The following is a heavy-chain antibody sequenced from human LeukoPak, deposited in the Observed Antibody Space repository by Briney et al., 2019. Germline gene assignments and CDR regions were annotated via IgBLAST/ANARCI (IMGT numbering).Heavy chain of an antibody. Sequence: SVKVSCKASGGTFSSYAISWVRQAPGQGLEWMGGIIPIFGTANYAQKFQGRVTITADESTSTAYMELSSLRSEDTAVYYCAREQLVRFPYYYYYYMDVWGKGTTVTVSS. CDR2: IIPIFGTA. J-gene: IGHJ6*03. CDR1: GGTFSSYA. CDR3: AREQLVRFPYYYYYYMDV. D-gene: IGHD6-6*01. V-gene: IGHV1-69*01.